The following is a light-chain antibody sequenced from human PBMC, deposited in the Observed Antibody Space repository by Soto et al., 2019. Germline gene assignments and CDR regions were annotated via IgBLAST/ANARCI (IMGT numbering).Light chain of an antibody. Sequence: EIVMTQSPATLSVSPGERATLSCRASQSVGSYLAWYQHKPGQAPRLLISDASNRATGIPDRFSGSGSGTDFTLTISRLEPEDFAVYYCQQYGSSGTFGQGTKVDNK. J-gene: IGKJ1*01. V-gene: IGKV3-20*01. CDR1: QSVGSY. CDR3: QQYGSSGT. CDR2: DAS.